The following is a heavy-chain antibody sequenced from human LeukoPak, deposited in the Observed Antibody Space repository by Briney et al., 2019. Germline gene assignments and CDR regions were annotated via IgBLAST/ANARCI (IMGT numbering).Heavy chain of an antibody. Sequence: GGSLRLSCAASGFTFSSYAMSWVRQAPGKGLEWVSSISSSSSSIYYADSVKGRFTISRDNAKNSLYLQMNSLGAEDTAVYYCARASGDIVETATMGSYWGQGTLVTVSS. CDR1: GFTFSSYA. CDR2: ISSSSSSI. J-gene: IGHJ4*02. D-gene: IGHD5-18*01. CDR3: ARASGDIVETATMGSY. V-gene: IGHV3-21*01.